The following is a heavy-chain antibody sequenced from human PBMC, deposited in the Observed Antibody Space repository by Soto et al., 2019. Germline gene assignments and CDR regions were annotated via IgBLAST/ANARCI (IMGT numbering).Heavy chain of an antibody. V-gene: IGHV1-69*06. J-gene: IGHJ4*02. CDR3: ARDRREVLAHSSGWYYFDY. CDR1: VGTFSSYA. D-gene: IGHD6-13*01. CDR2: IIPIFGTA. Sequence: QVQLVQSGAEVKKPGSSVKVSCKASVGTFSSYAISWVRQAPGQGLEWMGGIIPIFGTANYAQKFQGRVTITADKSTSTAYMELSSLRSEDTAVYYCARDRREVLAHSSGWYYFDYWGPGTLVTVSS.